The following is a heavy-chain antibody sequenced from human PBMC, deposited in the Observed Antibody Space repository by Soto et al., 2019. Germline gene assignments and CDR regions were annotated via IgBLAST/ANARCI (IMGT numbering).Heavy chain of an antibody. CDR3: ARDGFQVPAARWFDP. CDR2: IYYSGST. J-gene: IGHJ5*02. Sequence: SETLSLTCTVSGGSISSSSYYWGWIRQPPGKGLEWIGSIYYSGSTYYNPSLKSRVTISVDTSKNQFSLKLSSVTAADTAVYYCARDGFQVPAARWFDPWGQGTLVTVSS. CDR1: GGSISSSSYY. D-gene: IGHD2-2*01. V-gene: IGHV4-39*01.